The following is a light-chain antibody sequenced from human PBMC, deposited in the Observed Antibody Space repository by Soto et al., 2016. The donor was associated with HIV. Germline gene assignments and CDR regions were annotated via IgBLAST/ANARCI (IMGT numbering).Light chain of an antibody. CDR2: AAS. J-gene: IGKJ5*01. CDR1: QMINSY. Sequence: DIQMTQSPSSLSASIGDRVTITCRASQMINSYLNWYQQKSGKAPKLLIYAASSLQVGVPSRFSGSRSRTGFSLTITSLQPEDFATYYCQQSYSIPLTFGQGTRLEIK. V-gene: IGKV1-39*01. CDR3: QQSYSIPLT.